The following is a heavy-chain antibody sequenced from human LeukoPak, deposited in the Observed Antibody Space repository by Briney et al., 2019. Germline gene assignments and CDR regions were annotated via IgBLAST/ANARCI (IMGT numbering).Heavy chain of an antibody. CDR3: ARDFYYYGSGEHY. CDR1: GFTLSSYW. V-gene: IGHV3-7*01. CDR2: IKYDGSEK. D-gene: IGHD3-10*01. Sequence: GGSLRLSCAASGFTLSSYWMSWVRQAPGKGLEWVANIKYDGSEKYYVDSVKGRFTISRDNAKNSLYLQMNSLRAEDTAVYYCARDFYYYGSGEHYWGQGTLVTVSS. J-gene: IGHJ4*02.